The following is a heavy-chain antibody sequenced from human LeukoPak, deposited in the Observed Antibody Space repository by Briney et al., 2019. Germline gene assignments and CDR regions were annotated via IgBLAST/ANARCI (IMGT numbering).Heavy chain of an antibody. CDR3: ASIPYYGSVQFDP. V-gene: IGHV4-34*01. Sequence: SETLSLTCAVYGGSFSGYYWSWIRQPPGKGLEWIGEINHSGSTNYNPSLKSRVTISVDTSKNQFSLKLSSVTAADTAVYYCASIPYYGSVQFDPWGQGTLVTVSS. CDR2: INHSGST. CDR1: GGSFSGYY. D-gene: IGHD3-10*01. J-gene: IGHJ5*02.